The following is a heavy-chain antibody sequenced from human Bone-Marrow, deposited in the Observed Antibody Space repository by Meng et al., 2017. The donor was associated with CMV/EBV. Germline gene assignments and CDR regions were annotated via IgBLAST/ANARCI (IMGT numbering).Heavy chain of an antibody. V-gene: IGHV5-51*01. CDR1: GYSFTSYW. Sequence: GGSLRLSCKGSGYSFTSYWIGWVRQMPGKGLEWMGIIYPGDSDTRYSPSFQGQVTISADKSISTAYLQWSSLKASDTAMYYCARHSYCSGGSCHRNLDYWGQGTLVTVSS. J-gene: IGHJ4*02. CDR2: IYPGDSDT. D-gene: IGHD2-15*01. CDR3: ARHSYCSGGSCHRNLDY.